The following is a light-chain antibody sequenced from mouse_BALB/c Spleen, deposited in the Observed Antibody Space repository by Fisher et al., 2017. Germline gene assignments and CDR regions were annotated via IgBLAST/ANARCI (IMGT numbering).Light chain of an antibody. CDR3: QQFTSSPSMYT. Sequence: IVMTQSTAIMSASLGERVTMTCTASSSVSSSYLHWYQQKPGSSPKLWIYSTSNLASGVPARFSGSGSGTSYSLTISSMEAEDAATYYCQQFTSSPSMYTFGGGTKLEIK. CDR2: STS. V-gene: IGKV4-74*01. J-gene: IGKJ2*01. CDR1: SSVSSSY.